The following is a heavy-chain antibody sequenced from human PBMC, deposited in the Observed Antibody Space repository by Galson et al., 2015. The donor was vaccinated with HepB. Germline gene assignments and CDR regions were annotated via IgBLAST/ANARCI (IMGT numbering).Heavy chain of an antibody. CDR3: ARADTYGSGSYSPPGGMDV. D-gene: IGHD3-10*01. J-gene: IGHJ6*02. CDR1: GDSVSSNSAA. CDR2: TYYRSKWYN. Sequence: CAISGDSVSSNSAAWNRIRQSPSRGLEWLGRTYYRSKWYNDYAVSVKSRITINPDTSKNQFSLQLNSVTPEDTAVYYCARADTYGSGSYSPPGGMDVWGQGTTVTVSS. V-gene: IGHV6-1*01.